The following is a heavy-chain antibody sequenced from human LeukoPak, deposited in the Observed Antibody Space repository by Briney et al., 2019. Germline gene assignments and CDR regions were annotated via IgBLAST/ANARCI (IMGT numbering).Heavy chain of an antibody. V-gene: IGHV3-23*01. D-gene: IGHD3-9*01. CDR1: GFTFSSYA. J-gene: IGHJ5*02. CDR2: ISGSGGST. Sequence: PGGSLRLSCAASGFTFSSYAMSWVRQAPGKGLEWVSAISGSGGSTYYADSVKGRFTISRDNSKNTLYLQMNSLRAEDTAVYYCAKSGLLRYFDWLPSGWFDPWGQGTLVTVSS. CDR3: AKSGLLRYFDWLPSGWFDP.